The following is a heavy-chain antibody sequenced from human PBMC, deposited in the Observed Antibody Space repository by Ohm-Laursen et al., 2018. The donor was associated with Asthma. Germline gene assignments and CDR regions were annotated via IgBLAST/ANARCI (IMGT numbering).Heavy chain of an antibody. Sequence: SLRLSCAASGFTFDDYAMHWVRQAPGKGLEWVSGISWNSGSIGYADSVKGRFTISRDNSKNTLYLQMNSLRAEDTAVYYCARTVGADRNYFDYWGQGTLVTVSS. CDR1: GFTFDDYA. V-gene: IGHV3-9*01. J-gene: IGHJ4*02. CDR3: ARTVGADRNYFDY. D-gene: IGHD1-26*01. CDR2: ISWNSGSI.